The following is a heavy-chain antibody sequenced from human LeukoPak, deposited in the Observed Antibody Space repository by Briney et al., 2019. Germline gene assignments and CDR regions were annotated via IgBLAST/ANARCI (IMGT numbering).Heavy chain of an antibody. J-gene: IGHJ5*02. CDR2: IFYNEGT. V-gene: IGHV4-59*01. Sequence: SETLSLTCTVSSGSFRTYYWSWIRQPPGKGLEWIGYIFYNEGTSYNPSLKSRVTISVDTSNNQLSLKVNSVTAADTAMYYCARHNLLWFGESSLDNWFDPWGQGTLVTVSS. CDR1: SGSFRTYY. CDR3: ARHNLLWFGESSLDNWFDP. D-gene: IGHD3-10*01.